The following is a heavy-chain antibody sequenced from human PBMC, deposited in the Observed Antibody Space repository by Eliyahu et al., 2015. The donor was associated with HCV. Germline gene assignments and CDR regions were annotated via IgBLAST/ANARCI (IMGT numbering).Heavy chain of an antibody. J-gene: IGHJ4*02. CDR1: GFTFSSYG. CDR3: ARDSSGWEPEYYFDY. V-gene: IGHV3-33*01. CDR2: IWYDGSNK. D-gene: IGHD6-19*01. Sequence: QVQLVESGGGVVQPGRSLRLSCAASGFTFSSYGMHWVRXAPGKGLEWVAVIWYDGSNKYYADSVKGRFTISRDNSKNTLYLQMNSLRAEDTAVYYCARDSSGWEPEYYFDYWGQGTLVTVSS.